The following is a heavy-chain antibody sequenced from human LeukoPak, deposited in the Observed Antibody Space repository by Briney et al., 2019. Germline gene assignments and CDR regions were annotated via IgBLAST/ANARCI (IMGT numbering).Heavy chain of an antibody. CDR3: ARDLPETYYDILTGYYRGYYFDY. V-gene: IGHV4-34*01. Sequence: SETLSLTCAVYGGSFSGYYWSWIRQPPGKGLEWIGEINHSGSTNYNPSLKSRVTISVDTSKNQFSLKLSSVTAADTAVYYCARDLPETYYDILTGYYRGYYFDYWGQGTLVTVSS. CDR1: GGSFSGYY. CDR2: INHSGST. D-gene: IGHD3-9*01. J-gene: IGHJ4*02.